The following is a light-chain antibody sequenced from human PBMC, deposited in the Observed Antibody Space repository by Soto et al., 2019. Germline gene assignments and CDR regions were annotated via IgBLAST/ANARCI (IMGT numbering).Light chain of an antibody. CDR3: QQRSKWPIT. J-gene: IGKJ5*01. Sequence: EIVLRQSPGTLSLAPGERASLSCRASHSVTRYVAWYQQKPGQAPRLLISDASGRATGIPARFSGSGSGTDFTLTISSLEPEDFAVYYCQQRSKWPITFGQGTRLEIK. CDR2: DAS. V-gene: IGKV3-11*01. CDR1: HSVTRY.